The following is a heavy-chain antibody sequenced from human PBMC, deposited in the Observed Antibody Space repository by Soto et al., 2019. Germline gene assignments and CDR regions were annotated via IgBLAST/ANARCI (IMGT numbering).Heavy chain of an antibody. D-gene: IGHD2-21*02. V-gene: IGHV3-23*01. CDR2: ISDNGGST. CDR1: GFIFSNYA. J-gene: IGHJ4*02. CDR3: VTSFGDPDCY. Sequence: GGSLRLSCTTSGFIFSNYAMNWVRQAPGKGLERVSVISDNGGSTYYADSVKGRFTITRDYSKTTIYLHMNSLSPEDTAVYYCVTSFGDPDCYWGQGTLVTVSS.